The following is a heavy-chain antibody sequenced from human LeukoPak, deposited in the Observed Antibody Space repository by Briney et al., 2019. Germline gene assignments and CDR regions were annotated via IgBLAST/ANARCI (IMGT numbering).Heavy chain of an antibody. CDR3: ARDRDYFDY. CDR1: GGSISSYY. Sequence: SETLSLTCTVSGGSISSYYWSWIRQPPGKGLEWIGYIYYSGSTSYNPSLKSRVTISVDTSKNQFSLKLSSVTAADTAVYYCARDRDYFDYWGQGTLVTVSS. V-gene: IGHV4-59*01. J-gene: IGHJ4*02. CDR2: IYYSGST. D-gene: IGHD3-10*01.